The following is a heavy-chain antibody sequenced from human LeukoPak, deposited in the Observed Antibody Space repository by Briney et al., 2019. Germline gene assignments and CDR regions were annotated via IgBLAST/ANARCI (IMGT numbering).Heavy chain of an antibody. V-gene: IGHV1-8*03. D-gene: IGHD2-2*01. CDR3: ARIVVVPAAIHYYYYMDV. J-gene: IGHJ6*03. CDR2: MNPNSGNT. Sequence: ASVKVSCKASGYTFTSYDINWVRQATGQGLEWMGWMNPNSGNTGYAQKFQGRVTITRHTSISTAYMELSSLRSEDTAVYYCARIVVVPAAIHYYYYMDVWGKGTTVTVSS. CDR1: GYTFTSYD.